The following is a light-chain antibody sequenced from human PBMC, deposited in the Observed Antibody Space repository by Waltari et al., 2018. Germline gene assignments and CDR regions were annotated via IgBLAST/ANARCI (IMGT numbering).Light chain of an antibody. CDR2: AAS. Sequence: DIQMTQSPSSLSASVGDRVTITCRASQSISSYLTWYQQKPGKAPKLLIYAASSLQSGVPSRFSGSGSGTDFTLTISSLQTEDFATYYCQQSYRTPRTFGQGTKVEIK. CDR3: QQSYRTPRT. V-gene: IGKV1-39*01. J-gene: IGKJ1*01. CDR1: QSISSY.